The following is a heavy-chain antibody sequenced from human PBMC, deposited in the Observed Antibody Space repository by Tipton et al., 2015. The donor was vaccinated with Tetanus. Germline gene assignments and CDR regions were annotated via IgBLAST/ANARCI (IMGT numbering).Heavy chain of an antibody. CDR3: ARHQSGYFTPFDS. D-gene: IGHD3-3*01. J-gene: IGHJ4*02. CDR1: GDSIDGGTFY. CDR2: VYESGDT. Sequence: TLSLTCTVSGDSIDGGTFYWGWIRQPPGKGLEWIGSVYESGDTYYIPSLKGRVTISVDTSKNQFSLNLKSMAAADTAVYYCARHQSGYFTPFDSWGQGTLVTVSS. V-gene: IGHV4-39*01.